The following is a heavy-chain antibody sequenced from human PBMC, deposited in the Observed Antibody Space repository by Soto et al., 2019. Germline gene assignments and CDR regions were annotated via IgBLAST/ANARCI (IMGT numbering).Heavy chain of an antibody. J-gene: IGHJ5*01. CDR1: GDTFTSYD. V-gene: IGHV1-8*01. CDR2: MSPKTANT. CDR3: TGGPPNWGFDS. D-gene: IGHD7-27*01. Sequence: ASVKVSCKASGDTFTSYDINWVRQTAGQGLEWMGWMSPKTANTGYAQKFQGRVTMTRSTSISTAYMELSSLTSEDTAVYYCTGGPPNWGFDSWGQGTPVTVS.